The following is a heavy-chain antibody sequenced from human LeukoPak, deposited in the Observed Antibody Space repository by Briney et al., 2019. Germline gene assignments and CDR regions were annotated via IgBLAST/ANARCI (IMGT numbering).Heavy chain of an antibody. D-gene: IGHD5-18*01. CDR3: ARQTAMGRSGDY. CDR2: IDPSDSET. CDR1: GYSFTTYW. Sequence: GESLQISCKASGYSFTTYWIGWVRQMPEKGLEWMGIIDPSDSETRYTPTFQGQVTISADKSLTTAYLQWNSLKASDTAVYYCARQTAMGRSGDYWGQGTLVTVSS. J-gene: IGHJ4*02. V-gene: IGHV5-51*01.